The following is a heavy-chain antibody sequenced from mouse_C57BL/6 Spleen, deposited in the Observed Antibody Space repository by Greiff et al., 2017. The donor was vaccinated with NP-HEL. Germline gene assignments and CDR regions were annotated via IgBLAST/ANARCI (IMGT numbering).Heavy chain of an antibody. J-gene: IGHJ4*01. D-gene: IGHD3-3*01. CDR3: ARHEGPYYAMDY. CDR2: IWSDGST. CDR1: GFSLTSYG. V-gene: IGHV2-6-1*01. Sequence: VQLQESGPGLVAPSQSLSITCTVSGFSLTSYGVHWVRQPPGKGLEWLVVIWSDGSTTYNSALKSRLSISKDNSKSQVFLKMNSLQTDDTAMYCCARHEGPYYAMDYWGQGTSVTVSS.